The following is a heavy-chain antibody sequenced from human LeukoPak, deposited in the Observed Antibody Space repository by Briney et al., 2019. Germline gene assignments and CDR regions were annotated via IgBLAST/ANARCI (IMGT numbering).Heavy chain of an antibody. J-gene: IGHJ6*03. CDR3: AKSHYSAWYYYAEGYYYMDV. D-gene: IGHD3-10*01. CDR2: TYYRSKWYN. Sequence: SQTLSLTCAISGDSVSSNSAAWNWIRQSPSRGLEWLGRTYYRSKWYNDYAVSVKSRITINPDTSKNQFSLQLNSVTPEDTAVYYCAKSHYSAWYYYAEGYYYMDVWGKGTTVTISS. CDR1: GDSVSSNSAA. V-gene: IGHV6-1*01.